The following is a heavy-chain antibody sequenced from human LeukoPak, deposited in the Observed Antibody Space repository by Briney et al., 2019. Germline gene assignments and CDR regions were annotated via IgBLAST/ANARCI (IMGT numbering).Heavy chain of an antibody. Sequence: ASVKVSCKASGYTFTSYDINWVRQATGQGLEWMGWMNPNSGNTGYAQKFQGRVTITRNTSISTAYMELSSLRSEDTAVYYCARGKQQPRRFRYYYYMDVWGKGTTVTVSS. J-gene: IGHJ6*03. CDR2: MNPNSGNT. D-gene: IGHD6-13*01. CDR3: ARGKQQPRRFRYYYYMDV. CDR1: GYTFTSYD. V-gene: IGHV1-8*03.